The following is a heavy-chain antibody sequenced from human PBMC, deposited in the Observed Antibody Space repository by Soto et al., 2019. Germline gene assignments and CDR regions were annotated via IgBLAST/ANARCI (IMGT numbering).Heavy chain of an antibody. Sequence: EVQLLESGGGLVQPGGSLRLSCAASGITISNYPMSWVRQAPGKGLDWVSGISGSGDRTYYADSAKGRFTISKDISKNSLSLQLDSLGVDGTAVYFCVKDDGGSPSTPPLWGQGTLVTVSS. V-gene: IGHV3-23*01. J-gene: IGHJ4*02. CDR3: VKDDGGSPSTPPL. D-gene: IGHD4-17*01. CDR2: ISGSGDRT. CDR1: GITISNYP.